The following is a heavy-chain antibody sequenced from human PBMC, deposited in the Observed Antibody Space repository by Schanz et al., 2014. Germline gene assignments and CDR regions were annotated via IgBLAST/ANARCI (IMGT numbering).Heavy chain of an antibody. CDR1: GYTFTSHG. CDR2: ISPYNGNT. D-gene: IGHD3-16*01. CDR3: VRVPSRDVSFDL. V-gene: IGHV1-18*01. J-gene: IGHJ2*01. Sequence: QVQLVQSGAEVKKPGASVKVSCKASGYTFTSHGISWVRQAPGQGLEWMGWISPYNGNTTYSQKVRDRVIFTTDTSANTAYMELRSLRSDDTAHYYCVRVPSRDVSFDLWGRGTLVTVSS.